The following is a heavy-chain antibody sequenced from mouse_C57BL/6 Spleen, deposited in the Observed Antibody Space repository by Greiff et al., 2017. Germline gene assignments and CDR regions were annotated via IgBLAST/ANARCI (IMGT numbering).Heavy chain of an antibody. V-gene: IGHV2-6*03. CDR3: ARGGYDDYYAMDY. CDR2: IWSDGST. D-gene: IGHD2-2*01. Sequence: VHLVESGPGLVAPSQSLSITCTVSGFSLTSYGVHWVRQPPGKGLEWLVVIWSDGSTTYNSALKSRMSISKDNSNSQVFLKMNSLQTDDTAMYYCARGGYDDYYAMDYWGQGTSVTVSS. CDR1: GFSLTSYG. J-gene: IGHJ4*01.